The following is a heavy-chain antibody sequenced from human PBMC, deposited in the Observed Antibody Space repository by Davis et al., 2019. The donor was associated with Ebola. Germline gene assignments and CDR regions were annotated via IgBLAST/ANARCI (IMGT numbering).Heavy chain of an antibody. CDR2: IKQDGSEK. Sequence: GSLRLSCAASGFTFSSYWMSCVRPAPGKALEWVANIKQDGSEKYYVDSVKGRFTISRDNSKNTLYLQMNSLRAEDTAVYYCAKVEMATYGYWGQGTLVTVSS. J-gene: IGHJ4*02. CDR3: AKVEMATYGY. D-gene: IGHD5-24*01. CDR1: GFTFSSYW. V-gene: IGHV3-7*01.